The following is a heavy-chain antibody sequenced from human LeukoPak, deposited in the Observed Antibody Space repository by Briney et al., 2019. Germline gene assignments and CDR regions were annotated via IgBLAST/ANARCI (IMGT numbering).Heavy chain of an antibody. J-gene: IGHJ4*02. V-gene: IGHV3-21*01. CDR3: ASGSRDGYNYRFES. Sequence: GGSLRLSCAASGFTLSSYSMNWVRQAPGKGLEWVSSISGSSSYIYYADSVKGRFTISRDNAQSSLYLQMNSLRAEDTAVYYCASGSRDGYNYRFESWGQGTLVTVSS. CDR1: GFTLSSYS. CDR2: ISGSSSYI. D-gene: IGHD5-24*01.